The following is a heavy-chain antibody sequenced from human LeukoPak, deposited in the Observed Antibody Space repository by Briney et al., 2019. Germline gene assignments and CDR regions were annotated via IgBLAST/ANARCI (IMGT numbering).Heavy chain of an antibody. Sequence: QPGGSLRLSCAASGFTFSSYAMTWVRQAPGKGLEWVSAISGSGDSTYYADSVKGRFTISRDNSKNTLYLQMNSLRAEDTAVYYCAREHIVATIKFDYWGQGTLVTVSS. CDR2: ISGSGDST. CDR3: AREHIVATIKFDY. V-gene: IGHV3-23*01. D-gene: IGHD5-12*01. CDR1: GFTFSSYA. J-gene: IGHJ4*02.